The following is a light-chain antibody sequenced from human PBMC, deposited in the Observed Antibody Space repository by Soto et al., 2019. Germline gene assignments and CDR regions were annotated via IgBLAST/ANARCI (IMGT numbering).Light chain of an antibody. J-gene: IGLJ3*02. V-gene: IGLV1-44*01. CDR2: RDD. CDR3: AAWDDSLNGWV. Sequence: QSVLPQPPSTSGTPGQRVTVSCSGSSSNIGSNSVNWFQQLPGTAPKLLIYRDDQRPSGVPDRFSGPKSGTSASLAISGLQSEDEADYYCAAWDDSLNGWVFGGRTKLTVL. CDR1: SSNIGSNS.